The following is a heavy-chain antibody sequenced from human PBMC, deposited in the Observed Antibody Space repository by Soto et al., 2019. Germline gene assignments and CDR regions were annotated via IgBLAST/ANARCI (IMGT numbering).Heavy chain of an antibody. D-gene: IGHD2-15*01. CDR2: IGSGSSMSSMI. V-gene: IGHV3-48*02. J-gene: IGHJ4*02. Sequence: EVQLVESGGGLAQPGGSLRLSCTVSGFTFSGYSMNWVRQSPGKGLEWVSHIGSGSSMSSMIYYADSVKGRFTISRDNAKNSLYLQMNNLRDEDTALYFCARDESGLERHCSGSSCHSPFYFDSWGQGVLVTVSS. CDR1: GFTFSGYS. CDR3: ARDESGLERHCSGSSCHSPFYFDS.